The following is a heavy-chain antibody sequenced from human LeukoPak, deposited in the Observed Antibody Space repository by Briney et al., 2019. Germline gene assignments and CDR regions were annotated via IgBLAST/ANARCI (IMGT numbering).Heavy chain of an antibody. CDR3: ARSYDFWSGYYAF. CDR1: GYTFTGYY. CDR2: INPNSGGP. J-gene: IGHJ4*02. V-gene: IGHV1-2*02. D-gene: IGHD3-3*01. Sequence: ASVTVSCKASGYTFTGYYMHWVRQAPGHELECMRWINPNSGGPNYAQKYQRRVTMTRDTSISTAYMELSRLRSDDTAVYFCARSYDFWSGYYAFWGQGTLVTVSS.